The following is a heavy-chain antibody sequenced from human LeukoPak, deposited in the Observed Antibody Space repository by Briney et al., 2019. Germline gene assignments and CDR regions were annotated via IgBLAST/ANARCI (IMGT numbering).Heavy chain of an antibody. D-gene: IGHD1-26*01. Sequence: GGSLRLSCAASGFTFSSYAMSWVRQAPGKGLEWVSAISGSGGSTYCADSVKGRFTISRDNSKNTLYLQMNSLRAEDTAVYYCAKDPPVGATGENWFDPWGQGTLVAVSS. J-gene: IGHJ5*02. CDR2: ISGSGGST. V-gene: IGHV3-23*01. CDR1: GFTFSSYA. CDR3: AKDPPVGATGENWFDP.